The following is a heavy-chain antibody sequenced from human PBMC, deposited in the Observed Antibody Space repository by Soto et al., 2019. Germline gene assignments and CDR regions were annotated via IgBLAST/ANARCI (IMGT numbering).Heavy chain of an antibody. V-gene: IGHV3-30-3*01. CDR3: ASARITMIVDS. J-gene: IGHJ4*02. CDR2: ISYDASNK. D-gene: IGHD3-22*01. CDR1: GFTFSSYA. Sequence: QVQLVESWGGVVQPGRSLRLSCAAAGFTFSSYAMDWVRQAPGKRLEWVAVISYDASNKYYADSVKGRFTISRDNSKNTLYLQMNSLRAEDTAVYYCASARITMIVDSWGQGTLVTVSS.